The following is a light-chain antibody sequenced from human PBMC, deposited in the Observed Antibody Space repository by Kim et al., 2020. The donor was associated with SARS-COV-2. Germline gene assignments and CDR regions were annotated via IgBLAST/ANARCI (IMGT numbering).Light chain of an antibody. CDR2: EVS. Sequence: QSALTQPPSVSGSPGQSVTISCTGTSSDVGRYDNRVCWFQQSPGTAPKLMIYEVSNRPSGVPHRFSGSRSGNTASLTISGLQAEDEADYYCSSYTNDNTFVFGGGTQLTVL. CDR3: SSYTNDNTFV. V-gene: IGLV2-18*02. CDR1: SSDVGRYDNR. J-gene: IGLJ2*01.